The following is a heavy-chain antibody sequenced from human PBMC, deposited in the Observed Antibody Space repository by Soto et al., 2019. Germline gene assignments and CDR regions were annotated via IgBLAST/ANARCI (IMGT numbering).Heavy chain of an antibody. D-gene: IGHD1-26*01. CDR2: IYWDDSK. CDR1: GFSLTTDRVG. J-gene: IGHJ4*02. V-gene: IGHV2-5*02. CDR3: AHAYGGRSLY. Sequence: QITLKESGPTLVKPTQTLTLTCTFSGFSLTTDRVGVGWIRQPPGEALEWLAVIYWDDSKTYRPSLESRLTLTKGTSKNQVALTMTNMDSLDTATYYCAHAYGGRSLYWGQGTLVTVSS.